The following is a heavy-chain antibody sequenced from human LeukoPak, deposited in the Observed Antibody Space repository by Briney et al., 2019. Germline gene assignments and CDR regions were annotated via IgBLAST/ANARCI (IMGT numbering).Heavy chain of an antibody. J-gene: IGHJ3*02. CDR2: IYSGGST. Sequence: QPGGSLRLSCAASGFTVSSNYMSWVRQAPGKGLEWVSVIYSGGSTYYADSVKGRFTISRDNSKNTLYLQMNGLRAEDTAVYYCARAVGGYYDSSGYYSADAFDIWGQGTMVTVSS. CDR1: GFTVSSNY. CDR3: ARAVGGYYDSSGYYSADAFDI. D-gene: IGHD3-22*01. V-gene: IGHV3-53*01.